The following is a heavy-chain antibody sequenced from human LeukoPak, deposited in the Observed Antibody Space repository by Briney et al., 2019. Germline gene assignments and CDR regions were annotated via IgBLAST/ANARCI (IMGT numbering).Heavy chain of an antibody. CDR1: GGSISSSSYY. V-gene: IGHV4-61*02. CDR3: ASDSSSWYPYWFDP. J-gene: IGHJ5*02. D-gene: IGHD6-13*01. Sequence: SETLSLTCTVSGGSISSSSYYWSWIRQPAGKGLEWIGRIYTSGSTNYNPSLKSRVTMSVDTSKNQFSLKLSSVTAADTAVYYCASDSSSWYPYWFDPWGQGTLVTVSS. CDR2: IYTSGST.